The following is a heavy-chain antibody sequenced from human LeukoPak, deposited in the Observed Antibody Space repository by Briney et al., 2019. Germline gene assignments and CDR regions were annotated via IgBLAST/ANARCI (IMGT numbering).Heavy chain of an antibody. J-gene: IGHJ4*02. Sequence: ASVTVSCTASGYTFTGYYIHWVRQAPGQGLEWMGRINPNSGGTNYAQNFQGRVTMTRDTSISTAYMELSRLRSDDTAVYYCARESYYDNSGYYSFDYWGQGTLVTVSS. CDR2: INPNSGGT. D-gene: IGHD3-22*01. CDR1: GYTFTGYY. CDR3: ARESYYDNSGYYSFDY. V-gene: IGHV1-2*06.